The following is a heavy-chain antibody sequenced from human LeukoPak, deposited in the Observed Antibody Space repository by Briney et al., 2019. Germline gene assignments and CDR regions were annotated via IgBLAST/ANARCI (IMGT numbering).Heavy chain of an antibody. D-gene: IGHD3-16*01. CDR1: GFAFSNYG. J-gene: IGHJ4*02. CDR3: ARDSELKVGGSFDY. Sequence: PGRSLRLSCTASGFAFSNYGMHWVRQAPNKGLEWVAIIWYDGSNQYYADSVKGRFTVPRDSSKNTMYLQMNSLRAEDTAVYYCARDSELKVGGSFDYWGQGTLVTVSS. V-gene: IGHV3-33*01. CDR2: IWYDGSNQ.